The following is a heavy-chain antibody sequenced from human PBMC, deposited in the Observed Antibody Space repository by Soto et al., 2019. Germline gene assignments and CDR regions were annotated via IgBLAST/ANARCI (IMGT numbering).Heavy chain of an antibody. CDR2: IGTAGDP. J-gene: IGHJ4*02. Sequence: SGGSLRLSCVASGFTFGNYDMHWVRQSTGRGLEWVSAIGTAGDPHYPGSGKGRFTISGENAKNSLYLQMNSLRAGDTAVYYCARAPRGKYYFDYWGRGTLVTVSS. CDR1: GFTFGNYD. CDR3: ARAPRGKYYFDY. V-gene: IGHV3-13*05.